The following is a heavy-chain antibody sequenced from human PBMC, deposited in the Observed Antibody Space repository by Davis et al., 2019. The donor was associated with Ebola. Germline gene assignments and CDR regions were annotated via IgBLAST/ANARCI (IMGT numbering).Heavy chain of an antibody. CDR2: ISYDGSNK. V-gene: IGHV3-30-3*01. Sequence: GESLKISCAASGFTFSSYVMHWVRQAPGKGLEWVAVISYDGSNKYYADSVKGRFTISRDNSKNTLYLQMNSLRAEDTAVYYCARDPVTATAYYFDYWGQGTLVTVSS. CDR1: GFTFSSYV. D-gene: IGHD4-11*01. J-gene: IGHJ4*02. CDR3: ARDPVTATAYYFDY.